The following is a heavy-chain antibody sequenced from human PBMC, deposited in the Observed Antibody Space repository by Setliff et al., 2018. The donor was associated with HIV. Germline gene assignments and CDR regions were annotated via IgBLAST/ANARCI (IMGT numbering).Heavy chain of an antibody. J-gene: IGHJ5*02. CDR2: IYLTGDT. V-gene: IGHV4-61*09. CDR1: GGSINRGTYY. CDR3: ARSSLHCGGGSCYLTWFDP. D-gene: IGHD2-15*01. Sequence: SETLSLTCSVSGGSINRGTYYWTWIRQSAGKGLEWIGHIYLTGDTDYNPSLKSRVTISVDTSKNQFSLTLTSVTATDTAVYYCARSSLHCGGGSCYLTWFDPWGQGTLVTVSS.